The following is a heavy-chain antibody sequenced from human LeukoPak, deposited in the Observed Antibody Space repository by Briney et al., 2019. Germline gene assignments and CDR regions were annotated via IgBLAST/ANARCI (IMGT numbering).Heavy chain of an antibody. CDR3: ARDTPSGMGRD. J-gene: IGHJ4*02. V-gene: IGHV4-34*01. D-gene: IGHD2-15*01. CDR2: INHSGST. CDR1: GGSFSGYY. Sequence: PSETLSLTCAVYGGSFSGYYWSWIRQPPGKGLEWIGEINHSGSTNYNPSLKGRVTISVDTSKNQFSLKLSSVTAADTAVYYCARDTPSGMGRDWGQGTLVTVSS.